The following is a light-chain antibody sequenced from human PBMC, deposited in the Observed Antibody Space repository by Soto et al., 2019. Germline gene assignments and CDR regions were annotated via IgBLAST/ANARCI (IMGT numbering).Light chain of an antibody. J-gene: IGLJ2*01. CDR1: SRDVGSYNL. Sequence: QSVLTQPASVSGSPGQSITISCAGTSRDVGSYNLFSWYQQHPGKAPKLMIYEGSKRPSGVSIRFSGSKSGNTASLTISGLQAEDEADYYCCSYAGSSTFVFGGGTKLTVL. V-gene: IGLV2-23*03. CDR3: CSYAGSSTFV. CDR2: EGS.